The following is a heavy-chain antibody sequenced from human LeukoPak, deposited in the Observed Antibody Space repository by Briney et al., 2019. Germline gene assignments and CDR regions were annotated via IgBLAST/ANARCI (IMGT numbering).Heavy chain of an antibody. CDR3: ARETRILWFGELFKPIDTKFDY. CDR1: GGTFSSYA. J-gene: IGHJ4*02. CDR2: IIPIFGTA. V-gene: IGHV1-69*05. Sequence: SVKVSCKASGGTFSSYAISWVRQAPGQGLEWMGRIIPIFGTANYAQKFQGRVTITTDESTSTAHMELSSLRSEDTAVYYCARETRILWFGELFKPIDTKFDYWGQGTLVTVSS. D-gene: IGHD3-10*01.